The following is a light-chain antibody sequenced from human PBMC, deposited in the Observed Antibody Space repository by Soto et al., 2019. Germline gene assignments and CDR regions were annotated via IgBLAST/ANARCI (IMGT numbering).Light chain of an antibody. CDR3: QKYNSAPPLT. CDR2: AAS. V-gene: IGKV1-27*01. CDR1: QGISNY. J-gene: IGKJ4*01. Sequence: DIQMAQSPSSLSASVGDRVTITCRAGQGISNYLALYQQKPGKVPKLLVYAASTLQSGVPSRFSGSGSGTDFTLTITSLQPEGVATYYCQKYNSAPPLTFGGGTKVEIK.